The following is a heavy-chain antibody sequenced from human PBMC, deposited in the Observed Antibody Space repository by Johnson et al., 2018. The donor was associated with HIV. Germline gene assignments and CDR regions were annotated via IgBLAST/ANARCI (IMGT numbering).Heavy chain of an antibody. CDR1: GFTFSSNG. CDR2: IRYDGSNK. J-gene: IGHJ3*02. CDR3: AREGPEAAFDI. Sequence: QVQLVESGGGVVQPGGSLRLSCAASGFTFSSNGMHWVRQAPGKGLEWVSFIRYDGSNKYYAASVKGRFTISRDNSKNTLYLQVNSLRAEDTAVYYCAREGPEAAFDIWGQGTMVTVSS. V-gene: IGHV3-30*02.